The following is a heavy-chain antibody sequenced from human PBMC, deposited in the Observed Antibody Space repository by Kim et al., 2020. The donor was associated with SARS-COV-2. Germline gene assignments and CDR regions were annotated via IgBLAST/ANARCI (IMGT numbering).Heavy chain of an antibody. D-gene: IGHD3-10*01. Sequence: YNPSLKSRVTISVDTSKNQFSLKLSSVTAADTAVYYCARGYYYGSGSYSYWGQGTLVTVSS. V-gene: IGHV4-34*01. J-gene: IGHJ4*02. CDR3: ARGYYYGSGSYSY.